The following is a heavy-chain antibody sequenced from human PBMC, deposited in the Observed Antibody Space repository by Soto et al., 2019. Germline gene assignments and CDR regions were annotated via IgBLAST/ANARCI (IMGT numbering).Heavy chain of an antibody. CDR2: ISGSGGST. CDR3: AKGSGGYDFSYYYYMDV. D-gene: IGHD5-12*01. CDR1: GFTFSSYA. Sequence: GGSLRLSCAASGFTFSSYAMSWVRQAPGKGLEWVSAISGSGGSTYYADSVKGRFTISRDNSKNTLYLQMNSLRAEDTAVYYCAKGSGGYDFSYYYYMDVWGKGTTVTVSS. V-gene: IGHV3-23*01. J-gene: IGHJ6*03.